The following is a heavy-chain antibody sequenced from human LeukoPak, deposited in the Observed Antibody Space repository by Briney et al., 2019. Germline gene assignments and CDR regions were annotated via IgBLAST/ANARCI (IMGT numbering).Heavy chain of an antibody. J-gene: IGHJ4*02. CDR2: IGGSGDNT. CDR3: ARGYYTSFDY. Sequence: GGSLRLSCAASGFRFSNYAVSWVRQAPGKGLEWVSAIGGSGDNTYYADSVKGRFTISRDNSKNTLYLQVNSLTAEDTAVYYCARGYYTSFDYWGQGTLVTVSS. V-gene: IGHV3-23*01. CDR1: GFRFSNYA. D-gene: IGHD3-22*01.